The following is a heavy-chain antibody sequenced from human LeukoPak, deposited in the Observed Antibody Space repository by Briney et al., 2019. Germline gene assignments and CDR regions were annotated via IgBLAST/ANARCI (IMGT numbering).Heavy chain of an antibody. CDR1: GFTFGDYA. CDR3: AKVDTAMAGFDY. D-gene: IGHD5-18*01. CDR2: ISGSGGST. J-gene: IGHJ4*02. V-gene: IGHV3-23*01. Sequence: GGSLRLSCTASGFTFGDYAMSWVRQAPGKGLEWVSAISGSGGSTYYADSVKGQFTISRDNSKNTLYLQMNSLRAEDTAVYYCAKVDTAMAGFDYWGQGTLVTVSS.